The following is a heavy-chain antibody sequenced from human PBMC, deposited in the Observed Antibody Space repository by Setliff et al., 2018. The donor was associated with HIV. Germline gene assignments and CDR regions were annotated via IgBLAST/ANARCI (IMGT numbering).Heavy chain of an antibody. V-gene: IGHV1-69*13. CDR1: GYTFTSYP. CDR3: ARGTWMQARWWFDS. Sequence: SVKVSCKASGYTFTSYPMHWVRQAPGQGLEWMGGIIPILGTTNYAQKIQGRVKFSADESTCTAYMDLTRLRVDDTAIYYCARGTWMQARWWFDSWGQGTQVTVSS. CDR2: IIPILGTT. D-gene: IGHD5-18*01. J-gene: IGHJ5*01.